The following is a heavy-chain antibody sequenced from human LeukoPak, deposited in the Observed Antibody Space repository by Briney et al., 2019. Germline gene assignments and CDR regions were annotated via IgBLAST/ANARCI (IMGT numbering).Heavy chain of an antibody. V-gene: IGHV4-59*01. D-gene: IGHD4-17*01. J-gene: IGHJ4*02. CDR3: ARVCGNGVTTAYYFDY. Sequence: ASETLSLTCTVSGGSISSYYWSWIRQPPGKGLEWIGYIYYSGSTNYNPSLKSRVTISVDTSKNQFSLKLSSVTAADTAVYYCARVCGNGVTTAYYFDYWGQGTLVTVSS. CDR1: GGSISSYY. CDR2: IYYSGST.